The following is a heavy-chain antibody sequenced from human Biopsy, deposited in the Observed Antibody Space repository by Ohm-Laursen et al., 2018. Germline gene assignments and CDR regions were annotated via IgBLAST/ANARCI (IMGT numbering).Heavy chain of an antibody. V-gene: IGHV1-2*02. CDR3: ARVPAYPSIDGYYGLDL. CDR2: INPNSGNA. J-gene: IGHJ6*02. D-gene: IGHD3-9*01. CDR1: GYTFAGYY. Sequence: SAKVSCKASGYTFAGYYLHWMRKAPGHGLEWMGWINPNSGNANYAQSFQGRLTVTRDTSISTAYMELTSLTFDDTAIYYCARVPAYPSIDGYYGLDLWGQGTTVIVSS.